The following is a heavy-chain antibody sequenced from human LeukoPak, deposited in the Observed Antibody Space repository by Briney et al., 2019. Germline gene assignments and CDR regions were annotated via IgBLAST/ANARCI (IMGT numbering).Heavy chain of an antibody. D-gene: IGHD4-17*01. Sequence: SETLSLTCTVSGGSISSYYWSWIRQPAGKGLEWIGRSYTSGSTNYNPSLKSRVTMSVDTSKNQFSLKLSSVTAADTAVYYCARDPPYGDYWYFDLWGRGTLVAVSS. J-gene: IGHJ2*01. CDR3: ARDPPYGDYWYFDL. CDR2: SYTSGST. V-gene: IGHV4-4*07. CDR1: GGSISSYY.